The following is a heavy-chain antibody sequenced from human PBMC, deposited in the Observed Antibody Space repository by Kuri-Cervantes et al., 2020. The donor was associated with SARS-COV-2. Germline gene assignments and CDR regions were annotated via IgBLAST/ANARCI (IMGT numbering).Heavy chain of an antibody. D-gene: IGHD3-10*01. CDR1: GDSLTDYF. CDR3: ARGRVREVVVYVTYYYYGMDV. J-gene: IGHJ6*02. Sequence: SETLSLTCAVYGDSLTDYFWSWIRQPPGKGLEWIGEVSHRGRPHYNPSLSSRLTISVDTSKNQFSMNLTSVGAADSAVYYCARGRVREVVVYVTYYYYGMDVWGQGTTVTVSS. V-gene: IGHV4-34*01. CDR2: VSHRGRP.